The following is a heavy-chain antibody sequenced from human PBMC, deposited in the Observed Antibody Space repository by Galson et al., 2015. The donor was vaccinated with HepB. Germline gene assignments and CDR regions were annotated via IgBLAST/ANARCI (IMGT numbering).Heavy chain of an antibody. J-gene: IGHJ2*01. CDR2: ISSNSGST. CDR3: AKELHDYGALYWYFDL. CDR1: GFIFSSYA. Sequence: SLRLSCAASGFIFSSYAMMWVRQAPGQGLEWVSGISSNSGSTYYADSVKSRFTISRDNSRNTLFLQMNSLRGEDTAVYFCAKELHDYGALYWYFDLWGRGTLVTVTS. D-gene: IGHD4-17*01. V-gene: IGHV3-23*01.